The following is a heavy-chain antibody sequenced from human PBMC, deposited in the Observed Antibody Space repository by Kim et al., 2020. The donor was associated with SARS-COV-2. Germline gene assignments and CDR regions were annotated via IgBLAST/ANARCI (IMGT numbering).Heavy chain of an antibody. CDR2: IYYSGST. J-gene: IGHJ4*02. CDR1: GGSISSGGYY. D-gene: IGHD3-10*01. V-gene: IGHV4-31*03. Sequence: SETLSLTCTVSGGSISSGGYYWSWIRQHPGKGLEWIGYIYYSGSTYYNPSLKSRVTISVDTSKNQFSLKLSSVTAADTAVYYCARTYYYGSGSYPVDYWGPRTLVTVSS. CDR3: ARTYYYGSGSYPVDY.